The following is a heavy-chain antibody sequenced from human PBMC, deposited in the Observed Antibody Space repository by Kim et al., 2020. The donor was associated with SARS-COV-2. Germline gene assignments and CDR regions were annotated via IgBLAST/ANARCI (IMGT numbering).Heavy chain of an antibody. J-gene: IGHJ6*02. V-gene: IGHV3-33*01. D-gene: IGHD3-10*01. Sequence: YADYVKGRFTISQDNAKNTLDLQMNSLRAEDTAVYYCARDTMVPRGGRGVWGQGTTVTVSS. CDR3: ARDTMVPRGGRGV.